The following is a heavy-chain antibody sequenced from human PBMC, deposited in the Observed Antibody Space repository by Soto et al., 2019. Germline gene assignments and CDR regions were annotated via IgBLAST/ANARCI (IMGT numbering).Heavy chain of an antibody. CDR2: IIPIFGTA. Sequence: ASVKVSCKASGGTFSSYAISWVRQAPGQGLEWMGGIIPIFGTANYAQKFQGRVTITADKSTSTAYMELSSLRSEDTAVYYCARGGGSGWYQGFYYYGMDVWGQGTTVTVSS. CDR3: ARGGGSGWYQGFYYYGMDV. J-gene: IGHJ6*02. V-gene: IGHV1-69*06. D-gene: IGHD6-19*01. CDR1: GGTFSSYA.